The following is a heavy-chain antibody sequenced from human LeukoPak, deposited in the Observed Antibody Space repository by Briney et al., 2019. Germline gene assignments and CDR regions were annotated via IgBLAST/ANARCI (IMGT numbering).Heavy chain of an antibody. CDR2: ITSKSGRV. CDR3: VKEAGDS. CDR1: GFTFREYP. V-gene: IGHV3-43D*04. J-gene: IGHJ1*01. D-gene: IGHD3-16*01. Sequence: GGFLRLSCAASGFTFREYPMHWIRQVPGKGPEWISRITSKSGRVYYAQSVSLRFTISRDNSENFVYLQMTNLRPEDCALSCCVKEAGDSWGQGTLVTV.